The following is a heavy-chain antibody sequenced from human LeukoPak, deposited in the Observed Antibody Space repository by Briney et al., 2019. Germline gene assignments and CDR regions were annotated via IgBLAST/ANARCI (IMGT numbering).Heavy chain of an antibody. D-gene: IGHD3-10*01. CDR2: IYTTWTSGTT. CDR1: GGSISDYY. CDR3: ASAHRDYNGKFDS. Sequence: PSETLSLTCTVSGGSISDYYWTWMRQPPGKGLVWIGYIYTTWTSGTTYYNPSLKSRVTISLDTSKNQFSLKLSSVTAADAGIYYCASAHRDYNGKFDSWGQGTLVTVSS. V-gene: IGHV4-4*09. J-gene: IGHJ4*02.